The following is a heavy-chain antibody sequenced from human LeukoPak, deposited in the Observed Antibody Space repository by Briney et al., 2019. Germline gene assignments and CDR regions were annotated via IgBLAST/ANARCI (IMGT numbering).Heavy chain of an antibody. CDR2: IGGLSDPI. CDR3: ARDPGFAVAL. Sequence: PGGSLRLSRRVSGFTFSSYGMNWVRQAPGKGLEWVAYIGGLSDPIDYADSVKGRFTDSRDNGDSTLYLQMDSLRVDDTALYYCARDPGFAVALWGQGARVIVSS. V-gene: IGHV3-48*04. CDR1: GFTFSSYG. J-gene: IGHJ4*02.